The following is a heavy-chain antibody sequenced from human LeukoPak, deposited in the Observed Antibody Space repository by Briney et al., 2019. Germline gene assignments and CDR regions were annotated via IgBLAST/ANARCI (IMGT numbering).Heavy chain of an antibody. J-gene: IGHJ5*02. CDR3: ARHTGCSGGSCYSFWFDP. CDR1: GGSISSYY. CDR2: IYTSGST. Sequence: SETLSLTCTVSGGSISSYYWSWIRRPPGKGLEWIGYIYTSGSTNYNPSLKSRVTISVDTSKNQFSLKLSSVTAADTAVYYCARHTGCSGGSCYSFWFDPWGQGTLVTVSS. V-gene: IGHV4-4*09. D-gene: IGHD2-15*01.